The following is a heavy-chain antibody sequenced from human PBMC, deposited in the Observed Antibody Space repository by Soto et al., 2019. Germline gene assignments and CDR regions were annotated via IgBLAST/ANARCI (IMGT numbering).Heavy chain of an antibody. V-gene: IGHV4-31*03. CDR2: ISHSGST. CDR1: GGSISSAAYY. CDR3: AREYNYGSNFFDC. D-gene: IGHD5-18*01. Sequence: SETLSLTCTVSGGSISSAAYYWSWIRQHPGKGLEWIGYISHSGSTYYTPSLKSRVIISADTSKNQFSVNLTSVTAADTAVYYCAREYNYGSNFFDCWGQGALVTAPQ. J-gene: IGHJ4*02.